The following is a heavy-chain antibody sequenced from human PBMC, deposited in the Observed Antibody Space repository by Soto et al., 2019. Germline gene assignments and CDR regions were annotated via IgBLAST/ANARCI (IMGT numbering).Heavy chain of an antibody. D-gene: IGHD5-18*01. CDR2: ISYDGDNK. Sequence: VGSLRLSCEASGFMLNDYGMHWVPQPPAKGLDWVAVISYDGDNKSYPQSVKRRFTISRDNSKHTSSPHTATLRREDTGVYHGVKGDRDTAVVNSPDAFDFWGQGTMVTVSS. CDR3: VKGDRDTAVVNSPDAFDF. J-gene: IGHJ3*01. CDR1: GFMLNDYG. V-gene: IGHV3-30*18.